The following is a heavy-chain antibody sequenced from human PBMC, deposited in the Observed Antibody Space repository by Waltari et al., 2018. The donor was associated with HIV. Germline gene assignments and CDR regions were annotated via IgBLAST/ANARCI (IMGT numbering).Heavy chain of an antibody. CDR3: ARAADCSSSSCPRAFDI. V-gene: IGHV3-74*01. J-gene: IGHJ3*02. CDR2: TNSDGNST. CDR1: GFTFSSYW. Sequence: EVQLVESGGGLVQPGGSLRLSCAASGFTFSSYWMHWVRQAPGKGLWWVLRTNSDGNSTNYADSVKGRFTISRDNAKNTLYLQMSSLRAEDTAVYYCARAADCSSSSCPRAFDIWGQGTMVTVSS. D-gene: IGHD2-2*01.